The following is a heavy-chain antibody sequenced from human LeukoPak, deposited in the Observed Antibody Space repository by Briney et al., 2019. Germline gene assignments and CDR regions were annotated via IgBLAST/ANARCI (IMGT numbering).Heavy chain of an antibody. CDR1: GDSISTYY. CDR2: MYYSGST. D-gene: IGHD5-12*01. J-gene: IGHJ4*02. V-gene: IGHV4-59*01. Sequence: SETLSLTCTVSGDSISTYYWSWIRQPPGKGLGWIGYMYYSGSTNYHPSLKSRVTISLDTPKNQFSLRLNSVTAADTAVYYCARGVAGYGPYDYWGQGTLDTVSS. CDR3: ARGVAGYGPYDY.